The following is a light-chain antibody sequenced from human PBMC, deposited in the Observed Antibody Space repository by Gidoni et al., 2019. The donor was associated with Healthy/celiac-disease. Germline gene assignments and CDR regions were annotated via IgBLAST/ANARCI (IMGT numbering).Light chain of an antibody. Sequence: DIQMTQSPSSLSASVGDRVTITCRASQGISNYLAWYQQKPGNVPKLLIYAASTLQSGVSSRFSCRGSGPDFTLTISSLQPEDVATYYCQKYNSAPFTFXPXTKVDIK. V-gene: IGKV1-27*01. CDR1: QGISNY. CDR2: AAS. CDR3: QKYNSAPFT. J-gene: IGKJ3*01.